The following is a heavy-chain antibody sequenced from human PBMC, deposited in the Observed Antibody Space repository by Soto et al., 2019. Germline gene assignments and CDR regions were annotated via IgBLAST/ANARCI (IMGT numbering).Heavy chain of an antibody. Sequence: ASVKVSCKASGYTFPSCGISWERQAPGQGLEWMGWSSGYNGKTSYTEKLQGRLTMTTETSTTTAYMELRSLRSDDTAVYYCAREYGSGWTHIDYWGQGTQVTVSS. CDR3: AREYGSGWTHIDY. CDR2: SSGYNGKT. CDR1: GYTFPSCG. D-gene: IGHD6-19*01. J-gene: IGHJ4*02. V-gene: IGHV1-18*01.